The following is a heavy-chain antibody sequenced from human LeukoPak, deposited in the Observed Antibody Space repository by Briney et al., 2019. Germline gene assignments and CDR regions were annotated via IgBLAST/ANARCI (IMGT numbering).Heavy chain of an antibody. CDR1: GYSFVLYG. V-gene: IGHV1-18*01. CDR3: AKDRRLRFLEWSSIGYFQH. D-gene: IGHD3-3*01. Sequence: ASVKVSCKASGYSFVLYGISWVRQAPGQGPEWVGWISTYNGNTKYAQKFQGRVTMTTDTSTSTAYMELRSLRSDDTAVYYCAKDRRLRFLEWSSIGYFQHWGQGTLVAVSS. CDR2: ISTYNGNT. J-gene: IGHJ1*01.